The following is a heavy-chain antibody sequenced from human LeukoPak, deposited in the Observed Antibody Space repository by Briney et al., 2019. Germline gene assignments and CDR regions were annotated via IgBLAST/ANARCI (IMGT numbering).Heavy chain of an antibody. CDR2: IYYSGST. V-gene: IGHV4-59*08. J-gene: IGHJ4*02. CDR1: GGSISSYY. CDR3: ARYGSGSQPIDY. Sequence: SETLSLTCTVSGGSISSYYWSWIRQPPGKGLEWIGYIYYSGSTNYNPSLKSRVTISVDTSKNQFSLRLSSVTAADPAVYYCARYGSGSQPIDYWGQGTLVTVSS. D-gene: IGHD3-10*01.